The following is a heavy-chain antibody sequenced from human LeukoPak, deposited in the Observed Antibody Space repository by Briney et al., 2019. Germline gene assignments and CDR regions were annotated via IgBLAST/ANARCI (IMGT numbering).Heavy chain of an antibody. D-gene: IGHD5-12*01. CDR2: IYYSGST. J-gene: IGHJ4*02. V-gene: IGHV4-39*07. CDR3: ATRDSGYGGGDY. Sequence: SETLSLTCTVSGGSISSSSYYWGWIRQPPGKGLEWIGSIYYSGSTYYNPSLKSRVTISVDTSKNQFSLKLSSVTAADTAVYYCATRDSGYGGGDYWGQGTLVTVSS. CDR1: GGSISSSSYY.